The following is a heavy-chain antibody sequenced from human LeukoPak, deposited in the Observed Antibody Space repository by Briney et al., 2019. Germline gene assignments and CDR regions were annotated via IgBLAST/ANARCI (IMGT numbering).Heavy chain of an antibody. CDR1: HFTFTTYW. Sequence: PGGSLRLSCAASHFTFTTYWMSWLRQAPGKGLEWVANIKPDGSEKYYVDSVKGRFTISRDNAKNSLYLQMDSLRVEDTAMYYCAREFNSFLSDCSGGQCLFMTWGQGTLVTVSS. CDR3: AREFNSFLSDCSGGQCLFMT. V-gene: IGHV3-7*01. J-gene: IGHJ5*02. CDR2: IKPDGSEK. D-gene: IGHD2-15*01.